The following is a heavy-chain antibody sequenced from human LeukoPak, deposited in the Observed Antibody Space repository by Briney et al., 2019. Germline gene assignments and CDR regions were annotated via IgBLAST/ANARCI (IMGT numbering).Heavy chain of an antibody. D-gene: IGHD6-19*01. CDR1: GGSIRSSSYY. J-gene: IGHJ4*02. CDR3: ARGGLGSAFDN. Sequence: ETLSLTCTVSGGSIRSSSYYWGWVRQAPGQGLECVSAISGSGGSTYSADSLKGRFTISRDNSKNTLYLQINSLRADDTAVFYCARGGLGSAFDNWGQGTLVTVSS. CDR2: ISGSGGST. V-gene: IGHV3-23*01.